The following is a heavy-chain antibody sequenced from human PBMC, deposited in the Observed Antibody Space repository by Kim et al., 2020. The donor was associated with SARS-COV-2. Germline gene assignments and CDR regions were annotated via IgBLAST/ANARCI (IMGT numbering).Heavy chain of an antibody. J-gene: IGHJ6*02. CDR3: ARGRGVIRYHYYGLDV. D-gene: IGHD3-10*01. Sequence: SETLSLTCAVYGGSFSGYYWSWIRQPPGKGLEWIGEINHSGSTNYNPSLKSRVTISVDTSKNQFSLKLSSVTAADTAVYYCARGRGVIRYHYYGLDVWGQGTTVTVSS. V-gene: IGHV4-34*01. CDR1: GGSFSGYY. CDR2: INHSGST.